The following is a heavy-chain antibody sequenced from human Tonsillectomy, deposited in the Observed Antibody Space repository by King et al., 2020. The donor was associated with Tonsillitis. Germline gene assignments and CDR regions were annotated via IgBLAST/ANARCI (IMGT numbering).Heavy chain of an antibody. D-gene: IGHD1-26*01. CDR3: TTSIVGASFDY. CDR2: IRSKANRYAT. J-gene: IGHJ4*02. Sequence: VQLVESGGGLVQPGGSLKLSCAASGFTFSGSAMHWVRQASGTGLEWVGRIRSKANRYATAYVASVKGRFTISRDDSKNTAYLQMNSLKTEDTAVYYCTTSIVGASFDYWGQGTLVTVSS. CDR1: GFTFSGSA. V-gene: IGHV3-73*02.